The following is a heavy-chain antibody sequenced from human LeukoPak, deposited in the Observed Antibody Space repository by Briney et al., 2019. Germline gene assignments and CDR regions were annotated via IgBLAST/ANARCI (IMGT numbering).Heavy chain of an antibody. CDR1: GGTFSSYA. J-gene: IGHJ4*02. CDR2: IIPIFGTA. CDR3: AREDGVDTASYFDY. V-gene: IGHV1-69*01. Sequence: SVKVSCKASGGTFSSYAISWVRQAPGQGLERMGGIIPIFGTANYAQKFQGRVTITADESTSTAYMELSSLRSEDTAVYYCAREDGVDTASYFDYWGQGTLVTVSS. D-gene: IGHD5-18*01.